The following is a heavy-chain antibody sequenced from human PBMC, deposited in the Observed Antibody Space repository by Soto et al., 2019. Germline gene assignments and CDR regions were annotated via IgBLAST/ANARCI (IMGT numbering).Heavy chain of an antibody. Sequence: QVQLQQWGAGLLKPPETLSLTCAVYGGSFSGYYWSWIRQPPGKGLEWIGEINHSGSTTYNPSLKRRVTVSVDTSTTQFSLKLSSVTAADTAVYYCAREYGDYGVIDYWGQGTLVTVSS. CDR3: AREYGDYGVIDY. CDR2: INHSGST. J-gene: IGHJ4*02. CDR1: GGSFSGYY. D-gene: IGHD4-17*01. V-gene: IGHV4-34*01.